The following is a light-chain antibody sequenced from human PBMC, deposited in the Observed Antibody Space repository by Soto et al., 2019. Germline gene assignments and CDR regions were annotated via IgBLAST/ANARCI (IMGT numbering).Light chain of an antibody. Sequence: QSVLTQSPSASASLGASVKLTCTLSSGHSSYAIAWHQQQPEKGPRYLMKLSSDGSHSKGDGIPDRFSGSSSGAERYLTIASLQSEYEADYYCQTWDTGARVVFGGGTKVTVL. V-gene: IGLV4-69*01. CDR1: SGHSSYA. CDR3: QTWDTGARVV. CDR2: LSSDGSH. J-gene: IGLJ2*01.